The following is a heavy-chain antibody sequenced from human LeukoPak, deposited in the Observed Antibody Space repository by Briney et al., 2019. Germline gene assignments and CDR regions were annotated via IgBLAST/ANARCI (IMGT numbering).Heavy chain of an antibody. V-gene: IGHV5-51*01. D-gene: IGHD3-22*01. CDR3: ARLDEGIYYDDTCFNF. Sequence: GESLKISCRASGYIFTNYRIAWVRQMPGKGLEWMGIIYPGDSETTYSPSFQGQVTISADKSIRAAYLQWDTLKASDTAMYYCARLDEGIYYDDTCFNFWGQGTLVTVSS. CDR1: GYIFTNYR. J-gene: IGHJ4*02. CDR2: IYPGDSET.